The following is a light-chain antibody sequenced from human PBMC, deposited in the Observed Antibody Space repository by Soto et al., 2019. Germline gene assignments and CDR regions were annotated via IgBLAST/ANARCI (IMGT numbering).Light chain of an antibody. CDR3: QQYDNIPRT. J-gene: IGKJ2*01. CDR2: DAS. V-gene: IGKV1-33*01. CDR1: QHISKF. Sequence: DIQMTQSPSSLSASVGDRVTLTCRASQHISKFINWYQQKPGKAPKRLSYDASILATGVPSRFSGSGYGTDFTFTISSLQSEDIATYYCQQYDNIPRTFGQGTKVEVK.